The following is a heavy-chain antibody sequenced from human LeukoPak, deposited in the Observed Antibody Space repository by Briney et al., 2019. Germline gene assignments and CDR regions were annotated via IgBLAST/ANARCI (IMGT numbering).Heavy chain of an antibody. J-gene: IGHJ4*02. D-gene: IGHD2-15*01. CDR3: TKNAGRGRPSDL. CDR2: VYQSNIA. Sequence: SETLSLTCTVSGGSVSDNYGSWIRQPPGKGLEWIAYVYQSNIANYNPSLGGRGTISLDTSKNQVSLKLRSVTPADTAIYYCTKNAGRGRPSDLWGQGTLVTVFS. V-gene: IGHV4-59*02. CDR1: GGSVSDNY.